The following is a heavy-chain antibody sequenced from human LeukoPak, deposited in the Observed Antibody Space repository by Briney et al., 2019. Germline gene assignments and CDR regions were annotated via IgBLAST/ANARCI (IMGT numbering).Heavy chain of an antibody. CDR3: AGTVRPGYMDV. CDR2: IYYSGST. D-gene: IGHD7-27*01. J-gene: IGHJ6*03. Sequence: PSETLSLTCTVSGGSISSSSYYWGWIRQPPGKGLEWIGSIYYSGSTYYNPSLKSRVTISVDTSKNQFSLKLSSVTAADTAVYYCAGTVRPGYMDVWGKGTTVTVSS. CDR1: GGSISSSSYY. V-gene: IGHV4-39*01.